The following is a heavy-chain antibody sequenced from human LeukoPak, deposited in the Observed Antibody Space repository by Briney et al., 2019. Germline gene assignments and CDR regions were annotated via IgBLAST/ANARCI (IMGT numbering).Heavy chain of an antibody. CDR3: ARGPTVPIAVAGNFDY. CDR2: TYYSGST. D-gene: IGHD6-19*01. J-gene: IGHJ4*02. Sequence: KPSETLSLTCTVSGGSISSYYWSWIRQPPGKGLEWIGYTYYSGSTNYNPSLKSRVTISVDTSKNQFSLKLSSVTAADTAVYYCARGPTVPIAVAGNFDYWGQGTLVTVSS. V-gene: IGHV4-59*01. CDR1: GGSISSYY.